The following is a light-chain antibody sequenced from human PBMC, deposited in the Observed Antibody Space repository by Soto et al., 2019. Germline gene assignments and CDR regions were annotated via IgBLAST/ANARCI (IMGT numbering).Light chain of an antibody. J-gene: IGKJ2*01. Sequence: EIVMTQSPATLSVSPGERATLFCRASQTVSWNLAWYQQKPGQTPRLLIYSASTRATGIPDRFSGSGSGTEFTLTISSLQSEDSAIYYCQEYNHWPPLYTFGQGTKVDI. CDR3: QEYNHWPPLYT. V-gene: IGKV3-15*01. CDR2: SAS. CDR1: QTVSWN.